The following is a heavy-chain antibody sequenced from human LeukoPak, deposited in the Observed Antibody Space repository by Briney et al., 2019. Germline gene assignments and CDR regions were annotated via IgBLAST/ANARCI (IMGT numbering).Heavy chain of an antibody. CDR2: INPGNSDI. Sequence: GESLKISCKHSGYNFASQWIGWVRQMPGKGLEWMGIINPGNSDIVYTPSFQGQVSFSADKSTNTVFLQWGSLKASDSAMYYCSTRAFSDTSPVAWGQGTLVTVSS. V-gene: IGHV5-51*01. CDR3: STRAFSDTSPVA. D-gene: IGHD3-22*01. J-gene: IGHJ5*02. CDR1: GYNFASQW.